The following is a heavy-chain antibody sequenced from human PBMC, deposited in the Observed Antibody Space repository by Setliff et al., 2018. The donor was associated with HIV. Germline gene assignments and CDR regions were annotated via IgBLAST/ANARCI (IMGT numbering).Heavy chain of an antibody. V-gene: IGHV4-39*01. J-gene: IGHJ4*02. D-gene: IGHD3-10*01. CDR1: GYSVSSGDYY. CDR2: IHHSGTA. Sequence: PSETLSLTCAVSGYSVSSGDYYWGWIRQPPGKGLEWIGSIHHSGTAYDNPSLKSRVTISVDPSKNQILLRLSSVTAADTAVYYCARLSGGMVPNYWGQGTLVTVSS. CDR3: ARLSGGMVPNY.